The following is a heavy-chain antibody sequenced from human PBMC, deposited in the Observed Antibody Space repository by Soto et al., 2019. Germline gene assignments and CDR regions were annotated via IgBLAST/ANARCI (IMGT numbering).Heavy chain of an antibody. CDR2: IGTADDT. J-gene: IGHJ6*02. CDR1: GFTFSRYD. CDR3: AREVEGPPYYGMDV. D-gene: IGHD2-2*01. V-gene: IGHV3-13*04. Sequence: GGCLRLSCAASGFTFSRYDMHWVRQATGKGLEWVSAIGTADDTYYPDSVKGRFTISREDAKNSLYLQMNSLRAGDTAVYYCAREVEGPPYYGMDVWGQGTTVTVSS.